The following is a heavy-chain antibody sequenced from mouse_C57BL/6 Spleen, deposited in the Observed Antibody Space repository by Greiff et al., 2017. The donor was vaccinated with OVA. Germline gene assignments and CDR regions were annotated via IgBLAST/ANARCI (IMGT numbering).Heavy chain of an antibody. Sequence: EVQLQQSGPELVKPGASVKISCKASGYTFTDYYMNWVKQSHGKSLEWIGDINPNSGGTSYNQKFKGKATLTVDKSSSTAYMELRSLTSEDSAVYYCARGSNYFDYWGQGTTLTVSS. D-gene: IGHD1-1*01. CDR2: INPNSGGT. V-gene: IGHV1-26*01. CDR1: GYTFTDYY. J-gene: IGHJ2*01. CDR3: ARGSNYFDY.